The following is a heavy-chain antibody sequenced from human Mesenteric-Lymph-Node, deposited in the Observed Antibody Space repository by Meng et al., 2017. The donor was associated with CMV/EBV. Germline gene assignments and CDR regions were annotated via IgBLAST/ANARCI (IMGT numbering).Heavy chain of an antibody. J-gene: IGHJ3*02. CDR1: GFIFSNYG. Sequence: GESLKISCAASGFIFSNYGTNWVRQAPGKGLEWVSCISSSSSYIYYADSVKGRFTISRDNAKNSLYLQMNSLRAEDTAVYYCARAGLLTDAFDIWGQGTMVTVSS. CDR3: ARAGLLTDAFDI. V-gene: IGHV3-21*01. D-gene: IGHD2-8*01. CDR2: ISSSSSYI.